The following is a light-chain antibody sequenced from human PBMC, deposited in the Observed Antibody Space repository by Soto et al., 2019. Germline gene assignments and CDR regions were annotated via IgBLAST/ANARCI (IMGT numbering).Light chain of an antibody. CDR3: SSYKSTSTLYV. J-gene: IGLJ1*01. CDR1: SSDVGGYNY. V-gene: IGLV2-14*03. CDR2: EVS. Sequence: QSALTQPASVSGSPGQSITISCTGTSSDVGGYNYVSWHQQHPGKAPILIIYEVSNRPSGISNRFSGSKSGSTASLTISGLQPEDEADYYCSSYKSTSTLYVLGNGTKV.